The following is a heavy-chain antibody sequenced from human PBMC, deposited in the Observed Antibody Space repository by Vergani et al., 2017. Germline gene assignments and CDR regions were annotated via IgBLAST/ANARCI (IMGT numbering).Heavy chain of an antibody. CDR2: VEDSGYF. Sequence: QVQLQESGPGLVRPSETLSLTCTVSGGSLSGYYWNWIRQTPGEGLEWIGYVEDSGYFNYNPSLKTRVSMSSDTSNNQFSLKLSSVTAADTAVYYCARVCLGSGCFIGRRAQDYWGQGTLVTVSS. D-gene: IGHD6-19*01. CDR1: GGSLSGYY. V-gene: IGHV4-59*12. CDR3: ARVCLGSGCFIGRRAQDY. J-gene: IGHJ4*02.